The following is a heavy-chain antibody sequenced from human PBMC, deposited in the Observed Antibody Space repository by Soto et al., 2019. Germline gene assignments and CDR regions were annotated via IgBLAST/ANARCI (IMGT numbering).Heavy chain of an antibody. CDR1: GGSFSSGGYY. J-gene: IGHJ4*02. CDR2: IYYSGST. V-gene: IGHV4-31*03. Sequence: QLQLQESGPGLVKPSQTLSLACTVSGGSFSSGGYYWSWIRQLPGKGLEWIGYIYYSGSTYYNPSLKRRFTISLDTSKNQFSLKLSSVTAADTAVYYCARATSFSGHHGYWGQGTLVNVSS. D-gene: IGHD2-8*02. CDR3: ARATSFSGHHGY.